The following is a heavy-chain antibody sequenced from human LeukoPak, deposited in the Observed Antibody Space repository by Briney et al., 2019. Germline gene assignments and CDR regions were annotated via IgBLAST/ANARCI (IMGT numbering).Heavy chain of an antibody. V-gene: IGHV3-23*01. J-gene: IGHJ4*02. D-gene: IGHD6-19*01. CDR1: GFTFNTYA. Sequence: GGSLRLSCEASGFTFNTYAIYWVRQAPGKGLEWVSGICGSGGCTYYADSVKGRFTISRDNSKNTVYLQMNSLTADDTAVYYCAKTAVGYSSGRYPGWPADCWGQGTLVTVSS. CDR2: ICGSGGCT. CDR3: AKTAVGYSSGRYPGWPADC.